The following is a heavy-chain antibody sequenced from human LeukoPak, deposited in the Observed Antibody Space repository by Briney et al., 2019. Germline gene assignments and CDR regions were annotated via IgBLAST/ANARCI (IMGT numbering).Heavy chain of an antibody. Sequence: ASVKVSCKASGGTFSSYSISWVRQAPGQGLEWMGRIIPILGIANHAQKFQGRVTITADKSTSTAYMELSSLRSEDTAVYYCARSRFGDYGMDVWGQGTTVTVSS. CDR2: IIPILGIA. J-gene: IGHJ6*02. D-gene: IGHD3-10*01. V-gene: IGHV1-69*02. CDR1: GGTFSSYS. CDR3: ARSRFGDYGMDV.